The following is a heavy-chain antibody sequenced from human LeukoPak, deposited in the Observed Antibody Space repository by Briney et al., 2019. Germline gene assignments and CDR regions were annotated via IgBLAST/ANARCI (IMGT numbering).Heavy chain of an antibody. D-gene: IGHD3-10*01. Sequence: GGSLRLSCAASGFTFDDYAMPWVRQAPGKGLEWVSGISWNSGSIGYADSVKGRFTISRDNAKNSLYPQMNSLRAEDTALYYCAKDKGMVEHYYFDYWGQGTLVTVSS. V-gene: IGHV3-9*01. CDR1: GFTFDDYA. J-gene: IGHJ4*02. CDR3: AKDKGMVEHYYFDY. CDR2: ISWNSGSI.